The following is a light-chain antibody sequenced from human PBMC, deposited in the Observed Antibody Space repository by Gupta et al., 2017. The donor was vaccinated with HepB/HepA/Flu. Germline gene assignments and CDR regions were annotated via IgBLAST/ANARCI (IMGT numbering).Light chain of an antibody. CDR3: QHYDYEDSRWT. Sequence: EIVLTQSPGTQSSSPGERVTLSCRTSQTVDSSSLIWYQQKPGQAPRLLMYGVSTRAAGIPDRFSGGGSDTDFSLTISRLEPEDFAVYYCQHYDYEDSRWTFGQGTKVEIK. CDR2: GVS. CDR1: QTVDSSS. J-gene: IGKJ1*01. V-gene: IGKV3-20*01.